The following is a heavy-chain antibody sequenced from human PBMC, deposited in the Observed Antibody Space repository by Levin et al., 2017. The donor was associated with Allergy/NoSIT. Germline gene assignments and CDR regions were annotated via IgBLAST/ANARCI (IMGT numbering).Heavy chain of an antibody. CDR2: ISSSGSTI. J-gene: IGHJ6*02. CDR3: ARDYGAHTAPYGMDV. CDR1: GFTFSDFY. D-gene: IGHD4-17*01. Sequence: GESLKISCAASGFTFSDFYMSWIRQAPGKGLEWVSYISSSGSTIYYADSVKGRFTISRDNAKSSLYLQMNSLRAEDTAVYYCARDYGAHTAPYGMDVWGQGTTVTVSS. V-gene: IGHV3-11*01.